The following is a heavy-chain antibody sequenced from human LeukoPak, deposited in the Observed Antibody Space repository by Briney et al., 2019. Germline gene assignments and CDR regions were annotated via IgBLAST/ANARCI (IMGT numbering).Heavy chain of an antibody. CDR2: ISTNGGST. D-gene: IGHD3-22*01. CDR3: ARGNDSSGYYYFFDY. Sequence: GGSLRLSCAASGFTFSRYAMHWVRQAPGKGLEYVSAISTNGGSTYYASSVKGRFTISRENAKNTLYLQMVNLRPEDMAVYYCARGNDSSGYYYFFDYWGQGTLVTVSS. CDR1: GFTFSRYA. J-gene: IGHJ4*02. V-gene: IGHV3-64*01.